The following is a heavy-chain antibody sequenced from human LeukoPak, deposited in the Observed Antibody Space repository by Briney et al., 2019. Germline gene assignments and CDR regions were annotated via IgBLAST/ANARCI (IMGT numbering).Heavy chain of an antibody. CDR3: XXXXXXAXXXLXX. J-gene: IGHJ4*02. Sequence: PGGSLRLSCAASGFTFSSYWMSWVRQAPGKGLKWVANMKYDGSEKYYVDSVKGRFTISRDNAKNSLYLQMNSLRAEDTAVYYXXXXXXXAXXXLXXWGQGTLV. CDR1: GFTFSSYW. V-gene: IGHV3-7*01. CDR2: MKYDGSEK. D-gene: IGHD2-15*01.